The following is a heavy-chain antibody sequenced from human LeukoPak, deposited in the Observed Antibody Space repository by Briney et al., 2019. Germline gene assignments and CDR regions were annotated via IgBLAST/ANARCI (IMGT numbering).Heavy chain of an antibody. CDR3: AKDFRGAGYFFDY. CDR1: GFSFSSHA. CDR2: ISGSGDNT. V-gene: IGHV3-23*01. J-gene: IGHJ4*02. D-gene: IGHD3-10*01. Sequence: GGSLRLSCEASGFSFSSHAMSWVRQAPGKGLEWVSAISGSGDNTFYAGSVRGRFTISRDNSKNTLYLQMDSLRAEDTAIYYCAKDFRGAGYFFDYWGQGTLVTVSS.